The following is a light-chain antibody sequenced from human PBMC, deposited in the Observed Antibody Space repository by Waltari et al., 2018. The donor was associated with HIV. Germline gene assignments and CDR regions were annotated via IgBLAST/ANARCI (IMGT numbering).Light chain of an antibody. CDR3: QQYNSWPRA. J-gene: IGKJ1*01. CDR1: QSVSYN. V-gene: IGKV3-15*01. Sequence: TVMTQSPVTLSVSPGDRVTLSCRASQSVSYNLAWYQQKRGLAPRLLIFGASTRATDIPVRFSGSGSGTEFNLTISSLQSEDFAVYYCQQYNSWPRAFGQGNKLEVK. CDR2: GAS.